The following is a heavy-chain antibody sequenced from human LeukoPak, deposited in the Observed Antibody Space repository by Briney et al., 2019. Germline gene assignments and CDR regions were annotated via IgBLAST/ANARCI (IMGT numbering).Heavy chain of an antibody. D-gene: IGHD4-23*01. V-gene: IGHV3-23*01. CDR3: AKYFCGGNSVVRGFDY. Sequence: GGSLRLSCAASGFTFSSHGMSWVRQAPGKGLEWVSTISGSGGSTYYADSVKGRFTISRDNSKNTLYLQMNSLRAEDTAVYYCAKYFCGGNSVVRGFDYWGQGTLVTVSS. CDR1: GFTFSSHG. J-gene: IGHJ4*02. CDR2: ISGSGGST.